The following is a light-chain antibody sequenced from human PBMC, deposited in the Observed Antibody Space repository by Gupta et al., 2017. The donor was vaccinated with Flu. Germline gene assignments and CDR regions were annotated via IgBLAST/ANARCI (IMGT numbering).Light chain of an antibody. Sequence: SVLPQPPSASGTPGQRVTIFCSGCSSNIGTNAVHWYQQVPGTAPKLPIYDKNQRPAGVPDRFSGSKSGTSASLAISGLQSEDEADYYCAAWDDSLNGHYVFGTGTGVTVI. J-gene: IGLJ1*01. CDR1: SSNIGTNA. V-gene: IGLV1-44*01. CDR3: AAWDDSLNGHYV. CDR2: DKN.